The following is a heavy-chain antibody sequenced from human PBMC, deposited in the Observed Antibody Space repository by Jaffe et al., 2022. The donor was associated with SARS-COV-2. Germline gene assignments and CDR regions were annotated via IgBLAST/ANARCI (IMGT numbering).Heavy chain of an antibody. D-gene: IGHD1-26*01. Sequence: EVQLVESGGGLVQPGGSLRLSCAASGFTFSSSSMTWVRQAPGKGLEWVAYIKEDGNDKYYVDSVKGRFTISRDNAKNSLYLQMNSLRVEDTAVYYCARGRVGGVFWGQGTLVTVSS. V-gene: IGHV3-7*03. J-gene: IGHJ4*02. CDR1: GFTFSSSS. CDR3: ARGRVGGVF. CDR2: IKEDGNDK.